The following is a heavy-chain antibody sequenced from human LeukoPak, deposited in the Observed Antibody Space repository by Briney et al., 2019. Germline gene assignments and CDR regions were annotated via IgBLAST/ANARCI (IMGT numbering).Heavy chain of an antibody. CDR3: ARSVTMIVGLFNY. Sequence: GGSLRLSCAASGFTFSSYWMHWVRQAPGKGLVWVSRINSDGSSTSYADSVKGRFTISRDNAKNTLYLQMNSLRAEDTAVYYCARSVTMIVGLFNYWGQGTLVTVSS. V-gene: IGHV3-74*01. D-gene: IGHD3-22*01. CDR1: GFTFSSYW. CDR2: INSDGSST. J-gene: IGHJ4*02.